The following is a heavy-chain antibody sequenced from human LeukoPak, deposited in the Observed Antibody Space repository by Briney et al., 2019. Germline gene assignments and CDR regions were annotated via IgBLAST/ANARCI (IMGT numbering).Heavy chain of an antibody. CDR1: GGSIGRYY. J-gene: IGHJ5*02. V-gene: IGHV4-59*01. CDR3: ASGRYNH. D-gene: IGHD3-16*02. Sequence: PSETLSLTCTVSGGSIGRYYWSWIRQPPGKGLEWIGYIYYSGSTNYNPSLKSRVTISVDTSKNQFSLKLSSVTAADTAVYYCASGRYNHWGQGTLVTVSS. CDR2: IYYSGST.